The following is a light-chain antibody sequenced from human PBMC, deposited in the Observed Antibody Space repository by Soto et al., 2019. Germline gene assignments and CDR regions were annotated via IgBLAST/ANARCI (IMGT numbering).Light chain of an antibody. CDR3: QQRSNWPWT. J-gene: IGKJ1*01. CDR2: DAS. V-gene: IGKV3-11*01. Sequence: EIVLTQSPATLSLSPGERATLSCRASQSVSSYLAWYQQKPGQAPRLLIYDASNRATGIVARFSGSGSGTDFSLTISSLEPEDFAVYYCQQRSNWPWTFGQGNKVEIK. CDR1: QSVSSY.